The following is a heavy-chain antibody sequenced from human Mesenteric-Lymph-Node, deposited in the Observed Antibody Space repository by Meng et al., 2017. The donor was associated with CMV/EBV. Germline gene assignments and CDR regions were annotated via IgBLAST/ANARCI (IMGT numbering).Heavy chain of an antibody. CDR3: AKDLWGSSWNYFDY. CDR1: GFTFDDYA. J-gene: IGHJ4*02. V-gene: IGHV3-9*01. D-gene: IGHD6-13*01. Sequence: GGSLRLSCAASGFTFDDYAMHWVRQAPGKGLEGVSGITWNSGSIGYADSVKGRFTISRDNAKNFLYLQMNSLRAEDTALYYCAKDLWGSSWNYFDYWGQGTLVTVSS. CDR2: ITWNSGSI.